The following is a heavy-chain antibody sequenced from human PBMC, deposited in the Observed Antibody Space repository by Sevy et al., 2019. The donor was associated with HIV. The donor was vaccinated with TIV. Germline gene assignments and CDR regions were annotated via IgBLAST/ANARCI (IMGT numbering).Heavy chain of an antibody. D-gene: IGHD3-16*01. J-gene: IGHJ4*02. CDR1: GFTFTSYT. CDR3: ARDEGGYDPLDY. V-gene: IGHV3-21*01. CDR2: ISYSAEYI. Sequence: GGSLRLSCATSGFTFTSYTMNWVRQAPGKGLEWVSSISYSAEYIYYADSVKGRFTISRDNAKNSLFLQMNSLRVEDKAVYYCARDEGGYDPLDYWGQGTLVTVSS.